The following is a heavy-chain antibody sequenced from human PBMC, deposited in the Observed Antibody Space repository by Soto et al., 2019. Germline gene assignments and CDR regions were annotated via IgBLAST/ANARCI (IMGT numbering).Heavy chain of an antibody. CDR1: GGSISSYY. J-gene: IGHJ4*02. V-gene: IGHV4-59*01. CDR2: IYYSGST. D-gene: IGHD5-18*01. CDR3: ARTLYSYGPRFDY. Sequence: QVQLQESGPGLVKPSETLSLTCTVSGGSISSYYWSWIRQPPGKGLEWIGYIYYSGSTNYNPSLKSRVTISVETSKNQFSLKLSSVTAADTAVYYCARTLYSYGPRFDYWGQGTLVTVSS.